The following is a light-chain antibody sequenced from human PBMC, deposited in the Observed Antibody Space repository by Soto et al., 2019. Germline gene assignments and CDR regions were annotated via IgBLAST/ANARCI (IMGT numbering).Light chain of an antibody. V-gene: IGLV1-44*01. J-gene: IGLJ1*01. CDR3: AAWDVSLNGLYV. CDR1: SSNIGSGS. CDR2: NNN. Sequence: QSLLTQPPSASGTPGQRFTISCSGSSSNIGSGSVNWYQQLPGTAPKLLIYNNNQWPSGVPDRFSGSKSGTSASLAISGLQSEDEADYYCAAWDVSLNGLYVFGTGTKVTVL.